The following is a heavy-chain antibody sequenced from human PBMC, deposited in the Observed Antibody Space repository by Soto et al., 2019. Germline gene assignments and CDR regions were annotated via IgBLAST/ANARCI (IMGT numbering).Heavy chain of an antibody. CDR1: GGSISSGDYY. CDR2: IYYSGST. D-gene: IGHD2-15*01. CDR3: ARGPNVVVVAADTTEPGDWFEP. Sequence: PSETLSLTCTVSGGSISSGDYYWSWIRQPPGKGLEWIGYIYYSGSTYYNPSLKSRVTISVDTSKNQFSLKLSSVTAADTAVYYCARGPNVVVVAADTTEPGDWFEPWGQGTLVTASS. V-gene: IGHV4-30-4*01. J-gene: IGHJ5*02.